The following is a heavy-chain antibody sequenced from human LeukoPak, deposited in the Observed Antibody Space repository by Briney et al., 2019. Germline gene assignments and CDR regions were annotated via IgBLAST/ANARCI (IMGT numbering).Heavy chain of an antibody. J-gene: IGHJ6*03. V-gene: IGHV3-21*01. D-gene: IGHD2-15*01. CDR3: AREGRKSRGIDIVRKKERGYYYMDV. CDR1: GFTFNTYS. CDR2: ISDTSNYI. Sequence: PGGSLRLSCAASGFTFNTYSMNWVRQAPGKGLEWVSSISDTSNYIYYADSDSLKGRFTISRDNAKNSLYLQMNSLRAEDTAVYYCAREGRKSRGIDIVRKKERGYYYMDVWGKGTTVTVSS.